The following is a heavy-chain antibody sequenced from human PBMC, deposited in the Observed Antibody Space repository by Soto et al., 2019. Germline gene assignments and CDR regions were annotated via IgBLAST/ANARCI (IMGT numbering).Heavy chain of an antibody. CDR2: ISSSSSYI. V-gene: IGHV3-21*01. Sequence: PGGSLRLSCAASGFTFSSYSMNWVRQAPGKGLEWVSSISSSSSYIYYADSVKGRFTISRDNAKNSLYLQMNSLRAEDTAVYYCARSYYDFWSGSRPGGMDVWGQGTTVTVSS. CDR3: ARSYYDFWSGSRPGGMDV. D-gene: IGHD3-3*01. CDR1: GFTFSSYS. J-gene: IGHJ6*02.